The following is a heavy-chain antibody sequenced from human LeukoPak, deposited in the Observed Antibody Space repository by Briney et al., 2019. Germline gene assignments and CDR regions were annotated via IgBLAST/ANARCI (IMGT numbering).Heavy chain of an antibody. CDR3: GKVESAYCSGVNCFFTWFDT. D-gene: IGHD2-15*01. CDR2: IISIFGTT. J-gene: IGHJ5*02. Sequence: GSSVKVSCKASGGTFTSYAVSWVRQAPGQGLEWMGGIISIFGTTNYAQTFQDRVTITADDPPRTVYLELSSLRSEDTAVYYCGKVESAYCSGVNCFFTWFDTWGQGTLVTVSS. CDR1: GGTFTSYA. V-gene: IGHV1-69*13.